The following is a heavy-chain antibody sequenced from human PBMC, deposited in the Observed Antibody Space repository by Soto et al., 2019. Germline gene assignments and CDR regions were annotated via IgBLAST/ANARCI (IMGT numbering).Heavy chain of an antibody. CDR1: GDTFTSDG. CDR2: ISAYNGNT. V-gene: IGHV1-18*01. Sequence: QVQLVQSGVEVEKPGASVKVSCKASGDTFTSDGISWVRQAPGQGLEWMGWISAYNGNTNYAQKFQGRVTMTTDTSTSTAYMELRSLRFDDTAVYYCARDVPTVTTGGPDYWGQGTLVTVSS. CDR3: ARDVPTVTTGGPDY. D-gene: IGHD4-17*01. J-gene: IGHJ4*02.